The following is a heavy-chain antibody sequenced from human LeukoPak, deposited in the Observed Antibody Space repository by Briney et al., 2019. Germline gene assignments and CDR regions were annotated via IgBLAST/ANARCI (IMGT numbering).Heavy chain of an antibody. CDR3: ARLGDYVDWYYSGMDV. CDR1: GYSFTSYW. Sequence: GESLKISSKGSGYSFTSYWVGWVRQMPGKRLECLGSIYPGDSDTSYSQSFQGQVTLSADQSISTAYLHWSSLKASATAMYYCARLGDYVDWYYSGMDVWGQGTTVTVCS. D-gene: IGHD4-17*01. J-gene: IGHJ6*02. V-gene: IGHV5-51*01. CDR2: IYPGDSDT.